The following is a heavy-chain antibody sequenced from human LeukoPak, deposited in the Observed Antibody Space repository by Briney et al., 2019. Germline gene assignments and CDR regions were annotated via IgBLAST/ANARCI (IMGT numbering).Heavy chain of an antibody. V-gene: IGHV1-69*05. CDR1: GGTFSSYA. CDR2: IITIFGTA. D-gene: IGHD6-13*01. Sequence: RASVKVSCKASGGTFSSYAISWVRQAPGQGLEWMGGIITIFGTANYAQKLQGRVTMTTDTSTSTAYMELRSLRSDDTAVYYCARMRRHSSSWHIKVGYFDYWGQGTLVTVSS. J-gene: IGHJ4*02. CDR3: ARMRRHSSSWHIKVGYFDY.